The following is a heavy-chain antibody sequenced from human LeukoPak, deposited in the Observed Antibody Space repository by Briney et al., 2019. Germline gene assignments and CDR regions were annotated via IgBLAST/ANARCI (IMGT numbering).Heavy chain of an antibody. D-gene: IGHD6-19*01. J-gene: IGHJ4*02. Sequence: PSETLSLTCTVSGGSISSYYWSWIRQPPGKGLEWIGYIYYSGSTNYNPSLKSRVTISVDTSKNQFSLKLSSVTAADTAVYYCARDRGIAVFDYWGRGTLVTVSS. V-gene: IGHV4-59*01. CDR2: IYYSGST. CDR1: GGSISSYY. CDR3: ARDRGIAVFDY.